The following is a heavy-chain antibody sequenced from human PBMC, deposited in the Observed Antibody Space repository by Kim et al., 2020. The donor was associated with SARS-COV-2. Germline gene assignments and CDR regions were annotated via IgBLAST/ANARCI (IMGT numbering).Heavy chain of an antibody. Sequence: GGSLRLSCAASGFIVSDKYMNWVRQAPGKGLEWVSVMYSGGSTYYADSVKGRFTVSRDHSKNTLYLQMNSLRAEDTAVYYCAVGSYYYDASGSSRGDFDYWGQGTLVTVSS. CDR2: MYSGGST. V-gene: IGHV3-53*01. J-gene: IGHJ4*02. CDR3: AVGSYYYDASGSSRGDFDY. CDR1: GFIVSDKY. D-gene: IGHD3-22*01.